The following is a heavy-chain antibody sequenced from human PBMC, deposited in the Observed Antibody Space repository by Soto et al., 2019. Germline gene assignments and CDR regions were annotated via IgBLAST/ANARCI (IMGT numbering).Heavy chain of an antibody. CDR2: ITWNSGDI. D-gene: IGHD6-6*01. Sequence: EVQLVESGGGLVQPGRSLRLSCAASGFTFDDFAMHWVRQAPGKGLEWVSGITWNSGDIRYTGSVKGRFSISRDNSEKSLYLHMNSLSHEYTALYYCARSRGLARRPMDLWGQGTFVTVSS. J-gene: IGHJ5*02. CDR1: GFTFDDFA. CDR3: ARSRGLARRPMDL. V-gene: IGHV3-9*01.